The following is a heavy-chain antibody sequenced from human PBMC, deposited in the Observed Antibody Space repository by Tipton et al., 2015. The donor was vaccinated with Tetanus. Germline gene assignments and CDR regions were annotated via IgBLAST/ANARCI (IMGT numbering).Heavy chain of an antibody. CDR2: IYYSGTT. CDR3: ARGGRYDYGVQGWFYP. Sequence: TLSLTCTVSGGSISSYYWSWIRQPPGKGLEWIGYIYYSGTTNYNPSLKSRVTISVDTSKNQFSLKLSSVTAADTAVYYCARGGRYDYGVQGWFYPWGQGTLVTVSS. D-gene: IGHD4-17*01. J-gene: IGHJ5*02. CDR1: GGSISSYY. V-gene: IGHV4-59*01.